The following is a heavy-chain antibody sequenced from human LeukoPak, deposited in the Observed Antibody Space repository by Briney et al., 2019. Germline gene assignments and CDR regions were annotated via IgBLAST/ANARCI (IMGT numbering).Heavy chain of an antibody. CDR1: GFTFSSYW. J-gene: IGHJ4*02. Sequence: GGSLRLSCAASGFTFSSYWMSWVRQAPGKGLEWVANIKQDGSEKYYVDSVKGRFTISRDNTKNPLYLQMNSLRAEDTAVYYCARDSYCSGGSCYYDYWGQGTLVTVSS. D-gene: IGHD2-15*01. CDR3: ARDSYCSGGSCYYDY. V-gene: IGHV3-7*01. CDR2: IKQDGSEK.